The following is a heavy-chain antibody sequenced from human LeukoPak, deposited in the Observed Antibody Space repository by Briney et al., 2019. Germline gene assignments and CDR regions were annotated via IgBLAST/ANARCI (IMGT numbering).Heavy chain of an antibody. D-gene: IGHD6-6*01. CDR2: IIPIFGTA. CDR1: GGTFSSYA. CDR3: ASHTAARPRAYYYYYMDV. J-gene: IGHJ6*03. V-gene: IGHV1-69*05. Sequence: SVKVSCKASGGTFSSYAISWVRQAPGQGLEWMGGIIPIFGTANYAQKFQGRVTITTDESTSTAYMELSSLRSEGTAVYYCASHTAARPRAYYYYYMDVWGKGTTVTVSS.